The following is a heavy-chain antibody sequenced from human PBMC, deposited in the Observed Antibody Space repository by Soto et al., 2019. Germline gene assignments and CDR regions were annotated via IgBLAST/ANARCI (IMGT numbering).Heavy chain of an antibody. CDR3: AKNYCSSTSRSFVNWFGP. CDR2: INPNSGGT. Sequence: ASVKVSCKAAGYTFTGYYMHWVRQAPGQGLEWMGWINPNSGGTNYAQKFQGRVTMTRDTSISTAYMELSRLRSDDTAVYYCAKNYCSSTSRSFVNWFGPWGQGTLVASPQ. CDR1: GYTFTGYY. D-gene: IGHD2-2*01. V-gene: IGHV1-2*02. J-gene: IGHJ5*02.